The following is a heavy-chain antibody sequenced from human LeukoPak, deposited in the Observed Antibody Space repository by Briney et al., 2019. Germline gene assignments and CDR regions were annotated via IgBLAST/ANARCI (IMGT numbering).Heavy chain of an antibody. CDR2: ISGSGAYT. CDR3: AKDIGPDYGDYLDY. V-gene: IGHV3-23*01. D-gene: IGHD4-17*01. J-gene: IGHJ4*02. CDR1: GFTFSSYA. Sequence: GGSLRLSCAAPGFTFSSYAMAWVRQAPGKGLEWVSAISGSGAYTYYADSVKGRFAISRDSSKNMLYLQMNSLSAEDTAIYYCAKDIGPDYGDYLDYWGQGTLVTVSS.